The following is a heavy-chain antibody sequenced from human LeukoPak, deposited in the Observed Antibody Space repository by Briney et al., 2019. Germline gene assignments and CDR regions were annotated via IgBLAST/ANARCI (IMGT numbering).Heavy chain of an antibody. CDR1: GLTFSSHW. CDR3: ARDSRYYYDSSGPIDY. V-gene: IGHV3-74*01. J-gene: IGHJ4*02. D-gene: IGHD3-22*01. Sequence: GGSLRLSCAASGLTFSSHWMHWVRQAPGKGLVWVSRITNDGSSTTYADSVKGRFTISRDNSKNTLYLQMNSLRAEDTAVYYCARDSRYYYDSSGPIDYWGQGTLVTVSS. CDR2: ITNDGSST.